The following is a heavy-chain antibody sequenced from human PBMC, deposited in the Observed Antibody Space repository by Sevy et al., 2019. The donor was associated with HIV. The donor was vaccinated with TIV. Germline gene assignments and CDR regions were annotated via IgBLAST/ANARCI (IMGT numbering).Heavy chain of an antibody. CDR1: GFTFSNAW. J-gene: IGHJ6*03. Sequence: GGSLRLSCAASGFTFSNAWMSWVRQAPGKGLEWVGRIKSKTDGGTTDYAAPVKGRFTISRDDSKNTQYLQMNSLKTEYTAVYYCTTGVGATTSYYYYYMDVWGKGTTVTVSS. D-gene: IGHD1-26*01. V-gene: IGHV3-15*01. CDR3: TTGVGATTSYYYYYMDV. CDR2: IKSKTDGGTT.